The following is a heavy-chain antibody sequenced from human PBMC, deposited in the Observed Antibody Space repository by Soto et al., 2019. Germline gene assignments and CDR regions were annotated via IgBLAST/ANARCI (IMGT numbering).Heavy chain of an antibody. Sequence: ASVKGSRKASGYTFTSYGISWGRQAPGQGLEWMGWISAYNGNTNYAQKLQGRVTMTTDTSTSTACMELRSLRSDDTAVYYCARQGRYSSRHRDFDYWGQGTLVTVSS. V-gene: IGHV1-18*01. CDR3: ARQGRYSSRHRDFDY. CDR1: GYTFTSYG. CDR2: ISAYNGNT. J-gene: IGHJ4*02. D-gene: IGHD6-13*01.